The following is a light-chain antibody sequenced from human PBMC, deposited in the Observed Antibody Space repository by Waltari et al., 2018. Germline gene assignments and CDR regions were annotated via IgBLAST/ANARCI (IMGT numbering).Light chain of an antibody. V-gene: IGKV3-20*01. Sequence: EIVLTQSPGTLSLSLGERATISCRASKSVINNNLAWYQQKPGQAPSLLIYGASTRAVGIPSRFSGSGSGTDFTLSITRLGPEDFAVYYCQQYGRSPWTFGQGTKVEI. J-gene: IGKJ1*01. CDR1: KSVINNN. CDR3: QQYGRSPWT. CDR2: GAS.